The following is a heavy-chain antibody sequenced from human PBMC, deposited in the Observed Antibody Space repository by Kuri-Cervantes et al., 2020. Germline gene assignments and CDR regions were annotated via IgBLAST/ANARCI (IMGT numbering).Heavy chain of an antibody. CDR3: AKGARAVAGMYYFDY. V-gene: IGHV3-30*18. J-gene: IGHJ4*02. CDR2: ISYDGSNK. Sequence: GGSLRLSCAASGFTFSSYGMHWVRQAPGKGLEWVAVISYDGSNKYYADSVKGRFTISRDNSTNTMYLQMSSLRAEDTAVYYCAKGARAVAGMYYFDYWGQGTLVTVSS. CDR1: GFTFSSYG. D-gene: IGHD6-19*01.